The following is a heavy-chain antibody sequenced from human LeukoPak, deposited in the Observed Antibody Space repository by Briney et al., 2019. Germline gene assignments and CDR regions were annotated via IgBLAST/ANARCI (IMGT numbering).Heavy chain of an antibody. CDR2: INHSGST. CDR3: ARRIYSSSWYDPNYYYYYYMDV. V-gene: IGHV4-34*01. Sequence: PSETLSLTCAVYGGSFSGYYWSWIRQPPGKGLEWIGEINHSGSTNYNPSLKSRVTISVDTSKNQFSLKLSSVTAADTAVYYCARRIYSSSWYDPNYYYYYYMDVWGKGTTVTVSS. CDR1: GGSFSGYY. D-gene: IGHD6-13*01. J-gene: IGHJ6*03.